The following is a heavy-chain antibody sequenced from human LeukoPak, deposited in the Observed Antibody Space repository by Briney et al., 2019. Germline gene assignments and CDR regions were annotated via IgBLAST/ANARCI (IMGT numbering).Heavy chain of an antibody. D-gene: IGHD3-10*01. CDR2: ISGSGGST. J-gene: IGHJ3*02. V-gene: IGHV3-23*01. CDR1: VYTFSSCA. CDR3: AKDRSGISDGSGTYDAFDI. Sequence: GGSLRLSCAASVYTFSSCALSWVRQAPGRALEWVSAISGSGGSTYYADSVKGRFTISRDNSKNTLYLQMNSLRAEDTAVYYCAKDRSGISDGSGTYDAFDIWGQGTMVTVSS.